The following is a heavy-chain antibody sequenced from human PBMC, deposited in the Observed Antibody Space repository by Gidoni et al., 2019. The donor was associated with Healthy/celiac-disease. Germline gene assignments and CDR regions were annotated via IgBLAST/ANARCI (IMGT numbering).Heavy chain of an antibody. Sequence: QVTLRESGPALVIPTQTLTLTCTFPGFSLSTSGRCVGWIRQPPGKALEWLARIDWDDDKHYSTSLKTRLTRSKYTSKNQVVLKMTNMDPVDTATYYCARIPGGYSYGYDYWGQGTLVTVSS. J-gene: IGHJ4*02. D-gene: IGHD5-18*01. CDR2: IDWDDDK. CDR1: GFSLSTSGRC. CDR3: ARIPGGYSYGYDY. V-gene: IGHV2-70*15.